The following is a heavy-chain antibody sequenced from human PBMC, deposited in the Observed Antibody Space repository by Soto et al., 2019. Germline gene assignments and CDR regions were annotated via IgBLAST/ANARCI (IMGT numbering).Heavy chain of an antibody. CDR1: GFTFNNYA. V-gene: IGHV3-30*18. Sequence: PGGSLRLSCAASGFTFNNYAMHWVRQAPGKGLEWVAVISYDGSNKYYADSVKGRFTISRDNSKNTLDLQMNSLRAEDTAVYYCAKDLQDSTTHYYYMDVWGKGTTVTVSS. D-gene: IGHD1-1*01. J-gene: IGHJ6*03. CDR3: AKDLQDSTTHYYYMDV. CDR2: ISYDGSNK.